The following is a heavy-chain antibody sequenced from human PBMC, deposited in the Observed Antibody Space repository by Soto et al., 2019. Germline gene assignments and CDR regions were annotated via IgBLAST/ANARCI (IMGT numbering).Heavy chain of an antibody. CDR3: AHSSTSGCDY. Sequence: QITLKESGPTLVKPTHTLTLTCTFSGFSRSTRGVGVGWIRQPPGKALEWLALIYWHDDKRYSPSLKSRLTITKYTSQKQVVLTMTNMDPVDTATYYCAHSSTSGCDYWGQGTMVTVSS. CDR2: IYWHDDK. J-gene: IGHJ4*02. CDR1: GFSRSTRGVG. D-gene: IGHD2-2*01. V-gene: IGHV2-5*01.